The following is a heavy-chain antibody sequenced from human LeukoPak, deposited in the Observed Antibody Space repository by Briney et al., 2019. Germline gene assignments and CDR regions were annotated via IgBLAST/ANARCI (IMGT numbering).Heavy chain of an antibody. CDR3: ARGYYCTNGVCYGGDFDN. D-gene: IGHD2-8*01. Sequence: ASVKVSCKTSGYTFTTYGISWVRQAPGQGLEWMEWISPNNGNRNYAQKLQGRVTMTTDTSTSTAYMELRSLRSDDTAVYYCARGYYCTNGVCYGGDFDNWGQGTLVTVSS. CDR2: ISPNNGNR. CDR1: GYTFTTYG. J-gene: IGHJ4*02. V-gene: IGHV1-18*01.